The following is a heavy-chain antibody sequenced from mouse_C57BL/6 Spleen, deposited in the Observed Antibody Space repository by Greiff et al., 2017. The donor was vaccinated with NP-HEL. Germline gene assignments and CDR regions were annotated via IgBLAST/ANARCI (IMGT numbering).Heavy chain of an antibody. Sequence: EVMLVESGGDLVKPGGSLKLSCAASGFTFSSYGMSWVRQTPDKRLEWVATISSGGSYTYYPDSVKGRFTISRDNAKNTLYLQMSSLKSEDTAMYYCARQITTVVATDYFDYWGQGTTLTVSS. CDR1: GFTFSSYG. J-gene: IGHJ2*01. V-gene: IGHV5-6*01. CDR3: ARQITTVVATDYFDY. CDR2: ISSGGSYT. D-gene: IGHD1-1*01.